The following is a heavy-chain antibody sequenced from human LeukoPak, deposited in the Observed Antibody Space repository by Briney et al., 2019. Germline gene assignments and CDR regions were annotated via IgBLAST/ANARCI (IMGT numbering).Heavy chain of an antibody. CDR2: TYYRSKWYN. V-gene: IGHV6-1*01. CDR3: ARDHRGKYGSGSWSFDI. CDR1: GDSVSSNSAA. D-gene: IGHD3-10*01. Sequence: SQTLSLTCAISGDSVSSNSAAWNWIRQSPSRGLEWLGRTYYRSKWYNDYAVSVKSRITINPDTSKNQFSLQLNSVTPEDTAVYYCARDHRGKYGSGSWSFDIWGQGTMVTVSS. J-gene: IGHJ3*02.